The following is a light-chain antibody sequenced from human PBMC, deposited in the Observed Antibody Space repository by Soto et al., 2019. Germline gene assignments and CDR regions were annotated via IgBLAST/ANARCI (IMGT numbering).Light chain of an antibody. J-gene: IGKJ4*01. CDR3: QEYNSYSLT. CDR2: DAS. Sequence: DIQMTQSPSTLSASVGDRVTITCRASQSINSWLAWYQQKPGKAPKLLIYDASNLESGVPSRFSGSGSGTEITLSISSLQLDDFATYYCQEYNSYSLTFGGGTKVEI. CDR1: QSINSW. V-gene: IGKV1-5*01.